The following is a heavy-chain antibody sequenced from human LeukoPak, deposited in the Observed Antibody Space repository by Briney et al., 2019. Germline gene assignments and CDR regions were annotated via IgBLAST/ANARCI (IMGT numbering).Heavy chain of an antibody. CDR1: GVSINNYY. CDR3: ARGYCSSTNCKRDFDY. CDR2: IYSSGST. Sequence: SETLSLTGNVSGVSINNYYWSWIRQPAGKGLEWSGRIYSSGSTNYNPSLNSGATMSVDTSKNQFSLKLSSVTAEDTAVYYCARGYCSSTNCKRDFDYWGQGTLVTVSS. V-gene: IGHV4-4*07. J-gene: IGHJ4*02. D-gene: IGHD2-2*01.